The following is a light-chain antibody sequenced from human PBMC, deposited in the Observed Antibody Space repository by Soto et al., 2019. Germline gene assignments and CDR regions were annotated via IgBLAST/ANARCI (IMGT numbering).Light chain of an antibody. CDR2: DAS. CDR1: QSIGRN. Sequence: EIVLIQSPATLSLSPGERATLSCRASQSIGRNLAWYQQKPGQAPRLLIYDASNRATGIPARFSGYGSGTDFTLTISSLQPEDFAVYYCQQRSNGPLFTFGPGTKVDVK. V-gene: IGKV3-11*01. J-gene: IGKJ3*01. CDR3: QQRSNGPLFT.